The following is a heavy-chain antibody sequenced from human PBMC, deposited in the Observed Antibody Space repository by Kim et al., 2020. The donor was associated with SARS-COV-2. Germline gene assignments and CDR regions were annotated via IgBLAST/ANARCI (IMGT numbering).Heavy chain of an antibody. V-gene: IGHV3-23*01. CDR3: AKGGINWFDP. J-gene: IGHJ5*02. D-gene: IGHD3-10*01. Sequence: GGSRYYADSVKGRFTISRDNSTNTLYLQMNSLRAEDTAVYYCAKGGINWFDPWGQGTLVTSPQ. CDR2: GGSR.